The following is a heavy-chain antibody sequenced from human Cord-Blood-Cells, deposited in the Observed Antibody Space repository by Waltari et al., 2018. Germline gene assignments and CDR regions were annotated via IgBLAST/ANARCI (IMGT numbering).Heavy chain of an antibody. CDR1: GGSFSGYY. CDR2: INQSGRT. J-gene: IGHJ2*01. D-gene: IGHD3-10*01. CDR3: ARGPRGGSGIRTPIEGYFDL. Sequence: QVQLQQWGAGLLKPSETLSLTCAVYGGSFSGYYWSWIRQPPGKGLEWVGEINQSGRTNYHPSRKRRVTISVDTSKNQFSLKLSSVTAADTAVYYCARGPRGGSGIRTPIEGYFDLWGRGTLVTVFS. V-gene: IGHV4-34*01.